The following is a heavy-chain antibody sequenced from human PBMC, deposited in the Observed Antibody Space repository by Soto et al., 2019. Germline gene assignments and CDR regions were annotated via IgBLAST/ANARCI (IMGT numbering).Heavy chain of an antibody. Sequence: GGSLRLSCAASGSTFSSYGMHWVRQAPGKGLEWVAVISYDGSNKYYADSVKGRFTISRDNSKNTLYLQMNSLRAEDTAVYYCAKDYLHIVLMVYAISYGMDVWGQGTTVTVSS. CDR3: AKDYLHIVLMVYAISYGMDV. CDR2: ISYDGSNK. D-gene: IGHD2-8*01. V-gene: IGHV3-30*18. CDR1: GSTFSSYG. J-gene: IGHJ6*02.